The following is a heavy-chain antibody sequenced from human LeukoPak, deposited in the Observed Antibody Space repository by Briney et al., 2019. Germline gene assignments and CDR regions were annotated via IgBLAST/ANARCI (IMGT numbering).Heavy chain of an antibody. CDR1: GGSISSYY. CDR3: ARGPRAMDV. Sequence: SETLSLTCTVSGGSISSYYWNWIRQPPGKGLEWIGYIYNSGSTNNNPSLKSRVTISVDTSKKQFSLKLSSVTAADTAVYYCARGPRAMDVWGKGTTVTVSS. CDR2: IYNSGST. V-gene: IGHV4-59*01. J-gene: IGHJ6*03.